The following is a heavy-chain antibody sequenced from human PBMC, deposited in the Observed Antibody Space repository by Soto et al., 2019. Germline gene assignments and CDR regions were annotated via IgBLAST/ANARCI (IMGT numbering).Heavy chain of an antibody. D-gene: IGHD1-26*01. CDR1: GFTFNNYA. CDR2: ISGRAGST. CDR3: AKSYGGTYSLDY. J-gene: IGHJ4*02. Sequence: EVQLLESGGGLVQPGGSLRLSCAASGFTFNNYAMSWVRQAPGKGLEWVSTISGRAGSTYYTDSVKARFTLSRDNSKNMLYLQMNSLRAEDTAVYYCAKSYGGTYSLDYWGQGTLVTVSS. V-gene: IGHV3-23*01.